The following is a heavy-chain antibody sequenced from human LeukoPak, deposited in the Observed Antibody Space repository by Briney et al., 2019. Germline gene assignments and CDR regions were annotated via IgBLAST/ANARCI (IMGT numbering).Heavy chain of an antibody. CDR2: INHSGST. CDR3: ARGYWINY. Sequence: SETLSLTCAVYGGSFSGYYWSWIRQPPGKGLEWIGEINHSGSTNYNPSLKSRVTISVDTSKNQFSLKLSSVTAADTAVYYCARGYWINYWGQGTLVTVSS. D-gene: IGHD1-1*01. V-gene: IGHV4-34*01. J-gene: IGHJ4*02. CDR1: GGSFSGYY.